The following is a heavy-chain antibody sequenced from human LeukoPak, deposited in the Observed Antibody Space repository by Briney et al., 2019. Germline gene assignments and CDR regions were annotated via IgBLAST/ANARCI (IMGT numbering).Heavy chain of an antibody. CDR3: ARDGEMPTIYFDY. V-gene: IGHV3-7*01. Sequence: GGCLRLSCAVSGLTFSSHWMSWVRQAPGKGLEWVANIKQDGSETYYVDSVKGRFTISRDNAKNSLFLQMNSLRAEDTAVYYCARDGEMPTIYFDYWGQGTLVTVSS. CDR1: GLTFSSHW. D-gene: IGHD5-24*01. J-gene: IGHJ4*02. CDR2: IKQDGSET.